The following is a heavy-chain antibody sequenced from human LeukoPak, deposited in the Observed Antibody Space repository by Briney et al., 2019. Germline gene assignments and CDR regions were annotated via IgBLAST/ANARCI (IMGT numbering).Heavy chain of an antibody. CDR3: ARGGYCSSTSCYDS. V-gene: IGHV4-4*07. Sequence: SETLSLTCTVSGGSISSYYWSWIRQPAGKGLEWIGRIYTSGSTNYNPSLKSRVTMSVDTSKNQFSLKLSSVTAADTAVYYCARGGYCSSTSCYDSWGQGTLVTVSS. CDR2: IYTSGST. J-gene: IGHJ4*02. D-gene: IGHD2-2*01. CDR1: GGSISSYY.